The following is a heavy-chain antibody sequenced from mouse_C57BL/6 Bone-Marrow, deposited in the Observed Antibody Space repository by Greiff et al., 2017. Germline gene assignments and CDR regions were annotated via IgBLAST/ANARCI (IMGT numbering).Heavy chain of an antibody. V-gene: IGHV1-82*01. CDR3: ARQGYYYGSSYVLFAY. J-gene: IGHJ3*01. Sequence: VQLQQSGPELVKPGASVKISCKASGYAFSSSWMNWVKQRPGKGLEWIGRIYPGDGDTNYNGKFKGKATLTADKSSSTAYMQLSSLTSEDSAVYFCARQGYYYGSSYVLFAYWGQGTLVTVSA. CDR1: GYAFSSSW. D-gene: IGHD1-1*01. CDR2: IYPGDGDT.